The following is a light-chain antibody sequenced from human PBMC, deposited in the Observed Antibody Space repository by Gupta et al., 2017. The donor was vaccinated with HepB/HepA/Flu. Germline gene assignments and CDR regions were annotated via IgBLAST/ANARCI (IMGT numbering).Light chain of an antibody. Sequence: DIQMNQSPSSLSASVGDRVTITCRASQGSSNYLAWYQQKPGQVPKLLIYAASTLQSGVPSLCSGSGAGTDFTLTISSLQPEDVATYYCQKYNSALLTFGGGTKVEIK. CDR1: QGSSNY. CDR3: QKYNSALLT. CDR2: AAS. V-gene: IGKV1-27*01. J-gene: IGKJ4*01.